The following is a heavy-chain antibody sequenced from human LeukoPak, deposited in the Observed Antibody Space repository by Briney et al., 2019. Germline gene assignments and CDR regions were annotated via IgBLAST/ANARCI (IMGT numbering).Heavy chain of an antibody. CDR3: ARVEYSSSWYVPY. D-gene: IGHD6-13*01. Sequence: SETLSLTCTVSGGSISSYYWSWIRQPPGKGLEWIGYIYYSGSTYYNPSLKSRVTISVDTSKNQFSLKLSSVTAADTAVYYCARVEYSSSWYVPYWGQGTLVTVSS. J-gene: IGHJ4*02. CDR1: GGSISSYY. CDR2: IYYSGST. V-gene: IGHV4-59*01.